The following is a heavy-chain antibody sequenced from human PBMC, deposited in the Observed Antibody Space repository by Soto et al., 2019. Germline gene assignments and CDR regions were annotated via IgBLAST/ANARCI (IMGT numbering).Heavy chain of an antibody. CDR2: VFYGGT. J-gene: IGHJ4*02. V-gene: IGHV4-59*01. CDR1: GRSMSSNY. CDR3: ASYRGALHFDS. Sequence: PSETLSLTCSVSGRSMSSNYWSWIRQPPDKGLEWLGYVFYGGTDYNPSLEGRVSMSVETSKSQFSLKMTSVTAADTAVYYCASYRGALHFDSWGQGILVTVSS. D-gene: IGHD4-4*01.